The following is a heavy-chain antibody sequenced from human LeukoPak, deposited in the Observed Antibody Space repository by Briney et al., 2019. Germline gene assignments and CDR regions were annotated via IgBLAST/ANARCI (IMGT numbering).Heavy chain of an antibody. J-gene: IGHJ5*02. Sequence: ASVKVSCKASGYTFTSYDINWVRQATGQGLEWMGWMNPNSGNTGYAQKFQGRVTMTRNTSISTAYMELSSLRSEDTAVYYCARGPNKYDGGNSGSAWFDPWGQGSLVTVSS. CDR3: ARGPNKYDGGNSGSAWFDP. D-gene: IGHD4-23*01. CDR2: MNPNSGNT. V-gene: IGHV1-8*01. CDR1: GYTFTSYD.